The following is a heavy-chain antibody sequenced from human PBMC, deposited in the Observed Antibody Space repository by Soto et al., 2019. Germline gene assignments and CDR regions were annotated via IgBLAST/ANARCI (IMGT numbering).Heavy chain of an antibody. CDR3: AREGYDFWSGYYIDSSPWVNWFDP. CDR1: GFTFSNAW. D-gene: IGHD3-3*01. CDR2: IKSKTDGGTK. J-gene: IGHJ5*02. V-gene: IGHV3-15*07. Sequence: GGSLRLSCAASGFTFSNAWMNWVRQAPGKGLEWVGRIKSKTDGGTKDYAAPVKGRFTISRDNSKNKLYLQMNSLKAEDTAVYYCAREGYDFWSGYYIDSSPWVNWFDPWGQGTLVTVSS.